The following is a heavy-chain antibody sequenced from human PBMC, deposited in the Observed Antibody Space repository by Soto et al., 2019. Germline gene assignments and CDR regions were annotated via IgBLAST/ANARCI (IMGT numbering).Heavy chain of an antibody. D-gene: IGHD3-3*01. CDR2: INHSGIT. Sequence: SETLSRTCAVYGGSFSGYYWSWIRQPPWKVLEWIGEINHSGITNYNPSLKSRVTISVDTSKNQFSLKLSSVTAADTAVYYCARVAPVRYYDFWSGYPNNWFDPWGQGTLVTVSS. CDR1: GGSFSGYY. V-gene: IGHV4-34*01. J-gene: IGHJ5*02. CDR3: ARVAPVRYYDFWSGYPNNWFDP.